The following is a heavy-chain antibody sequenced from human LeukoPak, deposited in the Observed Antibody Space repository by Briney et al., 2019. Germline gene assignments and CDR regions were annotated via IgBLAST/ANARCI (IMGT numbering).Heavy chain of an antibody. V-gene: IGHV3-9*01. J-gene: IGHJ3*02. D-gene: IGHD3-10*01. CDR3: TKDSYGGSGSYYLYSFDM. CDR1: GFTFDEYA. Sequence: GGSLRLSCAASGFTFDEYAMHWVRQAPGKGLEWVSGISWNSGSIGYADSVKGRFTISRDNAKNSLYLQMSSLRDEDTALYYCTKDSYGGSGSYYLYSFDMWGQGTMVTVSS. CDR2: ISWNSGSI.